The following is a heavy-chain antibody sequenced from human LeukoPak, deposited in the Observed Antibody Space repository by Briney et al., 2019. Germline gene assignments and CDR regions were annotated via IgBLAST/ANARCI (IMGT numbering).Heavy chain of an antibody. D-gene: IGHD6-19*01. CDR2: IYHSGST. CDR3: ARAVAGKFDY. V-gene: IGHV4-38-2*02. CDR1: GGSISSGYY. Sequence: PSETLSLTCTVSGGSISSGYYWGWIRQPPGKGLEWIGSIYHSGSTYYNPSLKSRVTISVDTSKNQFSLKLSSVTAADTAVYYCARAVAGKFDYWGQGTLVTVSS. J-gene: IGHJ4*02.